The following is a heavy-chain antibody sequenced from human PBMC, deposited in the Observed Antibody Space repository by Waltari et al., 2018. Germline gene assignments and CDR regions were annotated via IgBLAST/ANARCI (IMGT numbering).Heavy chain of an antibody. Sequence: QVQLVESGGGVVQPGTSLRLSCAASGFTFSAYGLPGVRQAPGKGREWVAVIWSDGSNTYYADSVKGRFTISRDNSRNTLYLQMNSLRPEDTAVYYCARGLLVGATTDYFDSWGQGTLVTVSS. CDR3: ARGLLVGATTDYFDS. D-gene: IGHD1-26*01. V-gene: IGHV3-33*01. CDR2: IWSDGSNT. CDR1: GFTFSAYG. J-gene: IGHJ4*02.